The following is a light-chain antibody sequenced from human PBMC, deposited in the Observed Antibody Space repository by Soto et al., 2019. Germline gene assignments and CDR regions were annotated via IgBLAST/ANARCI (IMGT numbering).Light chain of an antibody. J-gene: IGKJ1*01. V-gene: IGKV3-15*01. CDR1: QSVRSN. CDR2: AAS. CDR3: QQYSNWPRT. Sequence: EIVMTQFPATLSVSPGERATLSCRASQSVRSNLAWYQQKPGQAPRLLIFAASTRATVIPARFRGSGSGTEFTLTISGLQSEDFAVYYCQQYSNWPRTFGQGTKVDIK.